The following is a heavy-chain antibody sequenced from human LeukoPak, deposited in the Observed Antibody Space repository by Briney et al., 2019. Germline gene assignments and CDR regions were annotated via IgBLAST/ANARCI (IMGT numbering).Heavy chain of an antibody. D-gene: IGHD3-22*01. CDR2: ISVYNDYT. V-gene: IGHV1-18*01. CDR1: GYTFTSYG. Sequence: ASVKVSCKASGYTFTSYGISRVRQAPGQGLEWMGWISVYNDYTTYAQTFQGRVTMTTDTSTSTAYMELRNLRSDDTAVYYCARNDSSGYSEYWGQGTLVTVS. J-gene: IGHJ4*02. CDR3: ARNDSSGYSEY.